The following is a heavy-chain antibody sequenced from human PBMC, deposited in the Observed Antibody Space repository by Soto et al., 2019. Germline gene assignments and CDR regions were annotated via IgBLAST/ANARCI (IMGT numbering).Heavy chain of an antibody. Sequence: QLQLQESGPGLVKPSETLSLTCTVSGGSISSSSYYWGWIRQPPGKGLEWIGSIYYSGSTYYNPSLKSRVTISVDTSKNQFSLKLSSVTAADTAVYYCASPRIMITFGELGYFDYWGQGTLVTVSS. CDR2: IYYSGST. V-gene: IGHV4-39*01. J-gene: IGHJ4*02. D-gene: IGHD3-16*01. CDR3: ASPRIMITFGELGYFDY. CDR1: GGSISSSSYY.